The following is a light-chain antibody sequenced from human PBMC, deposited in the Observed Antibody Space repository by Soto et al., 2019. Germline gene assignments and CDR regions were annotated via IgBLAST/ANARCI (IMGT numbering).Light chain of an antibody. CDR3: QQRSIWPPLT. J-gene: IGKJ4*01. CDR1: QSVSSS. V-gene: IGKV3-11*01. CDR2: DAS. Sequence: EIVLTQSPATLSLSPGERATLSCRASQSVSSSLAWYQQKPGQAPRLLIYDASNRATGIPDRFSGSGSGTDFTPTISSLEPEDFAVYYCQQRSIWPPLTFGGGTKVEIK.